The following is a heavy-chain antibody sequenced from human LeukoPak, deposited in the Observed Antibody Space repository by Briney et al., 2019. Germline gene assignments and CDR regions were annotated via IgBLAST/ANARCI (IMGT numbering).Heavy chain of an antibody. CDR3: AREVGITMVRGVRNWFDP. D-gene: IGHD3-10*01. CDR1: GGSISSGSYY. Sequence: SETLSLTCTVSGGSISSGSYYWSWIRQPAGKGLEWIGRIYTSGSTNYNPSLKSRVTISVDTSKNQFSLKLSSVTAADTAVYYCAREVGITMVRGVRNWFDPWGQGTLVTVSS. CDR2: IYTSGST. J-gene: IGHJ5*02. V-gene: IGHV4-61*02.